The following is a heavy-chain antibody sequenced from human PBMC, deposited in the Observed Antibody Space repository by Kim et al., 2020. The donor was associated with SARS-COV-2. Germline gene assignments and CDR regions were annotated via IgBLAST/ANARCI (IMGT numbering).Heavy chain of an antibody. V-gene: IGHV1-69*13. J-gene: IGHJ3*02. CDR3: ARVGPAPLSLSRAFDI. Sequence: SVKVSCKASGGTFSSYAISWVRQAPGQGLEWMGGIIPIFGTANYAQKFQGRVTITADESTSTAYMELSSLRSEDTAVYYCARVGPAPLSLSRAFDIWGQGTMVTVSS. CDR2: IIPIFGTA. CDR1: GGTFSSYA. D-gene: IGHD3-16*02.